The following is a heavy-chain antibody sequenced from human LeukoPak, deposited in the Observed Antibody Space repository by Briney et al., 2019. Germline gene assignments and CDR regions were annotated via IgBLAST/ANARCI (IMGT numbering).Heavy chain of an antibody. Sequence: GGSLRLSCAASGFTFSTYSMNWVRQTPGKGLEWVSSINSNSGYIYYADSLKGRFTISRDNSKNSLYLQMNSVRAEDTAVYYCARGKYYFDSSGYYSDYWRQGTLVAASS. D-gene: IGHD3-22*01. CDR2: INSNSGYI. CDR3: ARGKYYFDSSGYYSDY. V-gene: IGHV3-21*01. CDR1: GFTFSTYS. J-gene: IGHJ4*02.